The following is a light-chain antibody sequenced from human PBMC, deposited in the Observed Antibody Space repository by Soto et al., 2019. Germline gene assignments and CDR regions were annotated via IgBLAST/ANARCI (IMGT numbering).Light chain of an antibody. Sequence: EILLTQSPGTLSSSPGERVTLSCRASPSVSSTYLSWYQLKPGQAPRLLIYGASTRATGIPDRFSGSGSGTDFTLTISRLEPEDFAVYYCQQYGFSYRAFGQGTKV. V-gene: IGKV3-20*01. CDR3: QQYGFSYRA. J-gene: IGKJ1*01. CDR2: GAS. CDR1: PSVSSTY.